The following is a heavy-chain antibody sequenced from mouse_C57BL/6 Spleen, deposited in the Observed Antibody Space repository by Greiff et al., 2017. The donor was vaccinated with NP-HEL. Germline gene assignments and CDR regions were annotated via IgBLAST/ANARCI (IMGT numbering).Heavy chain of an antibody. V-gene: IGHV5-17*01. Sequence: EVHLVESGGGLVKPGGSLKLSCAASGFTFSDYGMHWVRQAPEKGLEWVAYISSGSSTIYYADTVKGRFTISIDNAQTTLFLHVTSLRSEDTTMYYCARGDSNYYFDYWGQGTTLTVSS. J-gene: IGHJ2*01. D-gene: IGHD2-5*01. CDR3: ARGDSNYYFDY. CDR1: GFTFSDYG. CDR2: ISSGSSTI.